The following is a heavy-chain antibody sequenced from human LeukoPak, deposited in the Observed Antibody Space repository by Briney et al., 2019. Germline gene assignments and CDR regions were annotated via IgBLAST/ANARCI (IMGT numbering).Heavy chain of an antibody. CDR2: ISGSGGST. CDR3: AKRESSSWDYYYGMDV. CDR1: GFTFSSYA. Sequence: GGSLRLSCAASGFTFSSYAMSWVRQAPGKGLEWVSAISGSGGSTHYADSEKGRFTISRDNSKNTLYLQMNSLRAEDTAVYYCAKRESSSWDYYYGMDVWGQGTTVTVSS. J-gene: IGHJ6*02. V-gene: IGHV3-23*01. D-gene: IGHD6-13*01.